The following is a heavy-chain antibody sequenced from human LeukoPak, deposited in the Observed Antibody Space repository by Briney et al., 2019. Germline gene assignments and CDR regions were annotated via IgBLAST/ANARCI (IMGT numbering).Heavy chain of an antibody. CDR1: GGSISSSSYY. CDR2: IYYSGST. CDR3: AKGGPSGWPDLNWFDP. J-gene: IGHJ5*02. Sequence: SETLSITCTVSGGSISSSSYYWGWIRQPPGKGLEWIGSIYYSGSTYYNPSLKSRVTISVDTSKNQFSLKLSSVTAADTAVYYCAKGGPSGWPDLNWFDPWGQGTLVTVSS. D-gene: IGHD6-19*01. V-gene: IGHV4-39*01.